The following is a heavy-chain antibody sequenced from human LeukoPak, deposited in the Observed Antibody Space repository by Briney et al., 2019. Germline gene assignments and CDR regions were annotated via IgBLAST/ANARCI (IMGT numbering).Heavy chain of an antibody. J-gene: IGHJ4*02. CDR2: ISNTDGST. CDR1: GFTFSNYA. Sequence: GGSLRLSCAASGFTFSNYAMSWVRQAPGKGLEWIAGISNTDGSTYYSDSVKGRFTISRDNSKNTLYLQMNSLRAEDTAVYYCARRAGAYSHPYDYWGQGTLVTVSS. V-gene: IGHV3-23*01. D-gene: IGHD4/OR15-4a*01. CDR3: ARRAGAYSHPYDY.